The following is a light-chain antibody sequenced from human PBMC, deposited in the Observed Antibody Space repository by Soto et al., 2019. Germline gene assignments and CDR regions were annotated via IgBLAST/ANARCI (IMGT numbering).Light chain of an antibody. Sequence: EIALTQSPGTLSLSPGERATLSCRSSQRVSSNYLAWYQQKPDQAPRPVVYDVSGRAPGIPDRFSGSGAGTGSTLTISRLEPEDVAVYSCQHYGTSPTFGQGTKVEIK. CDR1: QRVSSNY. CDR2: DVS. CDR3: QHYGTSPT. J-gene: IGKJ1*01. V-gene: IGKV3-20*01.